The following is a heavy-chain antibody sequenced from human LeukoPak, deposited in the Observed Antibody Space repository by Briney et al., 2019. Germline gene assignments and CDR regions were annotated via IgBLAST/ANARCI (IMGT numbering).Heavy chain of an antibody. CDR1: GCTISSYY. Sequence: SETLSLTCTVSGCTISSYYWSWIRQPPGKGLEWIGYIYYSGSTNYNPSLKSRVTISVDTSKNQFSLKLSSVTAADTAVYCCAIGLRVRMIGTTASVYCMDVWGQGTTVTVSS. J-gene: IGHJ6*02. D-gene: IGHD1-1*01. CDR2: IYYSGST. CDR3: AIGLRVRMIGTTASVYCMDV. V-gene: IGHV4-59*01.